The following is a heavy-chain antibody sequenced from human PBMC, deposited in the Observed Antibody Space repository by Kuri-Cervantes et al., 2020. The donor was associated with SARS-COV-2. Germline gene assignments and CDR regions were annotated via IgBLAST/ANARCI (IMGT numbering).Heavy chain of an antibody. CDR1: GDTLNHYI. D-gene: IGHD7-27*01. J-gene: IGHJ4*02. Sequence: SVKVSCKASGDTLNHYILNWVRQAPGQGLEWMGGISPIFGTAIYAKKFQDRVTITADESTSTAYMELSSRRSDDTAVYYCARDTGNRRLGIDSWGQGTLITVSS. CDR3: ARDTGNRRLGIDS. CDR2: ISPIFGTA. V-gene: IGHV1-69*13.